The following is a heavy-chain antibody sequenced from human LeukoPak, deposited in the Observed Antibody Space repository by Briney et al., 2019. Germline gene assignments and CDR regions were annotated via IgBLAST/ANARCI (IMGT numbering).Heavy chain of an antibody. CDR3: ARWSGY. J-gene: IGHJ4*02. Sequence: LRLSCTGSGFTFRDYGLSWFRQPPGKGLEWIGEINHSGSTNYNPSLKSRVTISVDTSKNQFSLKLSSVTAADTAVYYCARWSGYWGQGTLVTVSS. CDR1: GFTFRDYG. V-gene: IGHV4-34*01. D-gene: IGHD2-15*01. CDR2: INHSGST.